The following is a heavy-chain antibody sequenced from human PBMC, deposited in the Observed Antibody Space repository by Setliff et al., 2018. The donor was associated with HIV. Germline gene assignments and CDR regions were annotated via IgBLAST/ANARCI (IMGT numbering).Heavy chain of an antibody. V-gene: IGHV3-23*01. CDR3: ARSNCGGDCDAFDI. CDR1: GFTFSSYA. Sequence: PGGSLRLSCAASGFTFSSYAMSWVRQAPGKGLEWVSAISDSGGSTYYADSVKGRFTISRDNSKNSLYLQMNSLRAEDTAVYYCARSNCGGDCDAFDIWGQGTMVTVS. D-gene: IGHD2-21*02. J-gene: IGHJ3*02. CDR2: ISDSGGST.